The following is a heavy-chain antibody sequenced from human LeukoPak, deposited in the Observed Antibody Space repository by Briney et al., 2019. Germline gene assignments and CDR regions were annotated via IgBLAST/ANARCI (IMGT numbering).Heavy chain of an antibody. CDR2: INHSGST. CDR1: GGSFSGYY. J-gene: IGHJ4*02. Sequence: SETLSLTCAVYGGSFSGYYWSWIRQPPGKGLEWIGEINHSGSTNYNPSLKSRVTISVDTSKNQFSLKLSSVTAADTAVYYCARGQNSSGSYYNPGPPDYWGQGTLVTVSS. V-gene: IGHV4-34*01. D-gene: IGHD3-10*01. CDR3: ARGQNSSGSYYNPGPPDY.